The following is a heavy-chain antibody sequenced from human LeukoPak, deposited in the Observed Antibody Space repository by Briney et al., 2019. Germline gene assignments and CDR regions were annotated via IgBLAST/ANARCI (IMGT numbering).Heavy chain of an antibody. Sequence: PGGSLRLSCAASGFTFSNAWMSWVRQAPGKGLEWVGRIKNKGDGGTTDYAAPVKGRFTISRDDSKNTLYLQINSLKTEDTAVYYCTSGPTIFGVARRGFDYWGQGTLVTVSP. CDR3: TSGPTIFGVARRGFDY. D-gene: IGHD3-3*01. CDR1: GFTFSNAW. J-gene: IGHJ4*02. CDR2: IKNKGDGGTT. V-gene: IGHV3-15*01.